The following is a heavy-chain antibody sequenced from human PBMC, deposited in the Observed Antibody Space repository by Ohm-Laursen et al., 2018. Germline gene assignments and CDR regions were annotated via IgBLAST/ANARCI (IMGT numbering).Heavy chain of an antibody. V-gene: IGHV1-46*01. CDR1: GYTFTNYY. CDR2: INTGGGST. Sequence: ASSVKVSCKASGYTFTNYYMHWVRQAPGQGLEWMGIINTGGGSTSHAQKFQGRLTMTRDTSTSTVYMELSSLRSEDTAMYYCARGQPIDFWGQGTLVTVSS. J-gene: IGHJ4*02. CDR3: ARGQPIDF.